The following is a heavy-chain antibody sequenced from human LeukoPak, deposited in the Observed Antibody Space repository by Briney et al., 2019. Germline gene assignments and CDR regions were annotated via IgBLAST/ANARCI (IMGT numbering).Heavy chain of an antibody. CDR2: IYPGDSDT. D-gene: IGHD6-6*01. CDR3: VRDSDSSSSGPPGY. Sequence: GESLKISCKGSGYSFTSYWIGWVRQMPGKGLEGMGIIYPGDSDTRYSPSFQGQVTISADKSISTAYLQWSSLKASDTAMYYCVRDSDSSSSGPPGYRGQGTLVTVSS. J-gene: IGHJ4*02. CDR1: GYSFTSYW. V-gene: IGHV5-51*01.